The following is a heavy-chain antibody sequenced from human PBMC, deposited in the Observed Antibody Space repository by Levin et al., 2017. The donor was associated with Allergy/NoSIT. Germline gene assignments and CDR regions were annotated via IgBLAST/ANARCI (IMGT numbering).Heavy chain of an antibody. V-gene: IGHV3-30*18. D-gene: IGHD3-10*01. Sequence: PGGSLRLSCAASGFTFSSYGMHWVRQAPGKGLEWVAVISYDVSNKYYADSVKGRFTISRDNSKNTLYLQMNSLRAEDTAVYYCAKGDYYYGSGSYEGPDYWGQGTLVTVSS. CDR3: AKGDYYYGSGSYEGPDY. CDR1: GFTFSSYG. CDR2: ISYDVSNK. J-gene: IGHJ4*02.